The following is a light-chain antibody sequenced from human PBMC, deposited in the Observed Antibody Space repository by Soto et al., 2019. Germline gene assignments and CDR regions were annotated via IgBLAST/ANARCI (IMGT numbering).Light chain of an antibody. V-gene: IGLV2-14*03. Sequence: QSALTQPASVSGSPGQSITISCTGTSSDVGGYNYVSWYQRHPGKAPKLMIYDVSNRPSGVSNRFSGSKSDNTASLTISGLQAEDEADYYCSSYTSSSTVVFGGGTKLTVL. CDR1: SSDVGGYNY. CDR3: SSYTSSSTVV. CDR2: DVS. J-gene: IGLJ2*01.